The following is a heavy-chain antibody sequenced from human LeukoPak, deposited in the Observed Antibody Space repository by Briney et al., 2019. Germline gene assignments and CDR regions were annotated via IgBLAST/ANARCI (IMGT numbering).Heavy chain of an antibody. CDR3: ARKQWMEYYFES. V-gene: IGHV4-61*02. J-gene: IGHJ4*02. D-gene: IGHD6-19*01. Sequence: PSETLSLTCTVSGGSISSGSYYWSWIRQPAGKGLVWIGRIYTSGSTNYNPSLQSRVTISVDTSKNQFSLKLSSVTAADTALYYCARKQWMEYYFESWGQGTLVTVSS. CDR1: GGSISSGSYY. CDR2: IYTSGST.